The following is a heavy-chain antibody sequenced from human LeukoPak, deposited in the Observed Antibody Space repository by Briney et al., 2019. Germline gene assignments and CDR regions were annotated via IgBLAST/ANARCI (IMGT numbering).Heavy chain of an antibody. Sequence: GGSLRLSCAASGFTVSSNHMSWVRQAPGKGLEWVSSISSSSSYIYYADSVKGRFTISRDNAKNSLYLQMNSLRAEDTAVYYCARDYRKIAARREFDYWGQGTLVTVSS. CDR3: ARDYRKIAARREFDY. CDR2: ISSSSSYI. D-gene: IGHD6-6*01. J-gene: IGHJ4*02. V-gene: IGHV3-21*01. CDR1: GFTVSSNH.